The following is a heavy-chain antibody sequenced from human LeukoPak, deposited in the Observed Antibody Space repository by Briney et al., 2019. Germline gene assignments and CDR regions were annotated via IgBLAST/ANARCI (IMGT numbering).Heavy chain of an antibody. CDR3: ARGCYLSTSCQGPWFDP. CDR2: INHSGST. CDR1: GGSFSGYY. J-gene: IGHJ5*02. V-gene: IGHV4-34*01. D-gene: IGHD2-2*01. Sequence: SETLSLTCAVNGGSFSGYYWSWIRQPPGKGLEWIGEINHSGSTNYNPSLKSRVTISVDTSKNQFSLKLSSVTAADTAVYYCARGCYLSTSCQGPWFDPWGQGTLVTVSS.